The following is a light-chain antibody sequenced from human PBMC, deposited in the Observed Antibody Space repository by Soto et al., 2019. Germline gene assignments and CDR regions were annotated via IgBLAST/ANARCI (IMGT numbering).Light chain of an antibody. V-gene: IGLV2-14*01. CDR3: SSYTSSSTWV. CDR2: EVT. CDR1: SSDVGGYYNY. J-gene: IGLJ3*02. Sequence: QSALTQPASVSGSPGQSITISCTGTSSDVGGYYNYVSWCQQHPGKAPKLMIYEVTNRPSGVSNRFSGSKSGNTASLTISGLQAEDEADYYCSSYTSSSTWVFGGGTKVTVL.